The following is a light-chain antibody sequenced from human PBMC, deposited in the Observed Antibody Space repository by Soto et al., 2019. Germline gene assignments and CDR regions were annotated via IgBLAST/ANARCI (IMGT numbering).Light chain of an antibody. CDR1: SSDVGTYNY. V-gene: IGLV2-14*01. CDR2: HVS. CDR3: YSYTTGSTDV. Sequence: QSALTQPASVSGSPGQSVTISCTGTSSDVGTYNYVSWYQQHPAKVPKLMIYHVSNRPSGVSDRFSGSKSGNTASLTISGLQAEDEADYYCYSYTTGSTDVFGTGTKVTVL. J-gene: IGLJ1*01.